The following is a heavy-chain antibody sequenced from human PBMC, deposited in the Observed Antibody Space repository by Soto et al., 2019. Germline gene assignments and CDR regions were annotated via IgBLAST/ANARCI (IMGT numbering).Heavy chain of an antibody. CDR2: IYYNGST. CDR1: GGSISSSSYY. J-gene: IGHJ3*02. V-gene: IGHV4-39*01. Sequence: QLQLQESGPGLVKPSETLSLTCTVSGGSISSSSYYWAWFRQPPGKGQEWIGSIYYNGSTYYNPSLKSRLTISVDTSKNHFSLKLSSATAADTAVYYCARHMRDPAFDIWGQGTVVTVSS. CDR3: ARHMRDPAFDI.